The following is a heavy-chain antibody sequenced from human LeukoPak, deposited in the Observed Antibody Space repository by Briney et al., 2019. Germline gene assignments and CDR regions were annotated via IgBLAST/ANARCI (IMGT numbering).Heavy chain of an antibody. CDR1: GYTFTSYD. Sequence: ASVKVSCKASGYTFTSYDINWVRQATGQGLEWMGWMNPNSGNTGYAQKLQGRVTMTTDTSTSTAYMELRSLRSDDTAVYSCAREVNDYADYWGQGTLVTVSS. CDR2: MNPNSGNT. J-gene: IGHJ4*02. CDR3: AREVNDYADY. V-gene: IGHV1-8*02.